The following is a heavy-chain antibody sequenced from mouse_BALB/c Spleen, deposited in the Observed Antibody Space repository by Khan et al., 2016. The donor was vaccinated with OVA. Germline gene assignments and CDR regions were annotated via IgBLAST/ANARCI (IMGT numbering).Heavy chain of an antibody. D-gene: IGHD2-12*01. CDR2: IWTGGIT. Sequence: QVQLKESGPGLVAPSQSLSITCTVSGFSLSNYGIHWVRQPPGKGLEWLGVIWTGGITNYNSALMYRLSISKDNSKSQVFLKMNRLQTDDTAIYYCGGSCAYDVGGFAYWGQGTLVTVSA. CDR3: GGSCAYDVGGFAY. V-gene: IGHV2-9*02. CDR1: GFSLSNYG. J-gene: IGHJ3*01.